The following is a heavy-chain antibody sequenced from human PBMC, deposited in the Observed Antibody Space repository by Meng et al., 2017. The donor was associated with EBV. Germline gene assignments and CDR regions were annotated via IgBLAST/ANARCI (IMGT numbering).Heavy chain of an antibody. CDR2: ISYDGSKK. J-gene: IGHJ4*02. CDR1: EFSFSNYV. CDR3: ARDLGITGTVLGY. D-gene: IGHD1-20*01. Sequence: VRLVEDGGGLVQPWRSLRLYCAASEFSFSNYVMHWVRQAPGKGLEWVAVISYDGSKKYYADSVKGRFTISRDNSKNTLYLQMSSLRPEDTAVYYCARDLGITGTVLGYWGQGTLVTVSS. V-gene: IGHV3-30-3*01.